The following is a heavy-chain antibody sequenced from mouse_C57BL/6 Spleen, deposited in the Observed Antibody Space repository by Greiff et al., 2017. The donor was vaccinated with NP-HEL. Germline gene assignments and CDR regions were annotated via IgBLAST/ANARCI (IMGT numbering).Heavy chain of an antibody. CDR3: ARGDWFAY. CDR2: IYPGSGNA. CDR1: GYTFTDYY. J-gene: IGHJ3*01. V-gene: IGHV1-76*01. Sequence: VQLQQSGAELVRPGASVKLSCKASGYTFTDYYINWMNQKPGQGLEWIARIYPGSGNAYYNEKFKGKATLTAEKSSSTAYMQLSSLTSEDSAVYFCARGDWFAYWGQGTLVTVSA.